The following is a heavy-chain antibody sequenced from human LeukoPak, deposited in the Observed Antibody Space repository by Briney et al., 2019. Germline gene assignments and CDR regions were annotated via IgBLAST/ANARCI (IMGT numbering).Heavy chain of an antibody. D-gene: IGHD4-23*01. CDR2: FDPEDGET. CDR3: ATYGIDYGAKE. Sequence: ASVTVSFKVSGYTLTELSMHWVRQAPGKGLEWMGGFDPEDGETIYAQKFQGRVTMTEDTSTDTAYMELSSLRSEDTAVYYCATYGIDYGAKEWGQGTLVTVSS. J-gene: IGHJ4*02. V-gene: IGHV1-24*01. CDR1: GYTLTELS.